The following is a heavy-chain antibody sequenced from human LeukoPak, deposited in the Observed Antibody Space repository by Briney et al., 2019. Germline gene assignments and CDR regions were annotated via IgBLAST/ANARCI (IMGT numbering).Heavy chain of an antibody. Sequence: SETLSLTCTVSGGSISSSSYYWGWIRQPPGKGLQWIGSVYHSGTTFYNPSLKSRVTISVDTSKNQFSLKLSSVTAADTAVYYCARVSYSSSWYYHYMDVWGKGTTVTVSS. V-gene: IGHV4-39*07. D-gene: IGHD6-13*01. CDR1: GGSISSSSYY. J-gene: IGHJ6*03. CDR3: ARVSYSSSWYYHYMDV. CDR2: VYHSGTT.